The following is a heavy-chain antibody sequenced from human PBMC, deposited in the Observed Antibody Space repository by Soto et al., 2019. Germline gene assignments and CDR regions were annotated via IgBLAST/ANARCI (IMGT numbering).Heavy chain of an antibody. CDR1: GNTFTYRY. CDR2: ITPFSGAV. V-gene: IGHV1-45*02. Sequence: QMQLVQSGAEVKKTGSSVTVSCKALGNTFTYRYLHWVRQAPGQALEWMGWITPFSGAVHYAQKFQERVTITRDSSINTAYMQMSSLRPEDTAMYFCASGGAGSGPFTWELPDHWGQGTLVTVSS. D-gene: IGHD1-26*01. CDR3: ASGGAGSGPFTWELPDH. J-gene: IGHJ4*02.